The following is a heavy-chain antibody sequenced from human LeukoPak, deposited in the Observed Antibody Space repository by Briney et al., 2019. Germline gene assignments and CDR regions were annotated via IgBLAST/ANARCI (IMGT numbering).Heavy chain of an antibody. CDR1: GGSIRGNGYY. CDR3: ASSVWWPYYFDY. Sequence: SETLSLTCTVSGGSIRGNGYYWGWIRQAPGKGLEWIGSIYYDGSTYYNPSLKSRVTISVDTPKYYFSLKLSSVTAADTAVYYCASSVWWPYYFDYWGQGTLVTVSS. CDR2: IYYDGST. J-gene: IGHJ4*02. V-gene: IGHV4-39*02. D-gene: IGHD4/OR15-4a*01.